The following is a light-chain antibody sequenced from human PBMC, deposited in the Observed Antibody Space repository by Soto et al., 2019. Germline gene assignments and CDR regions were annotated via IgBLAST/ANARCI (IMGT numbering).Light chain of an antibody. CDR3: CSYAGSSTSWV. V-gene: IGLV2-23*01. CDR1: ISDVGSYDL. Sequence: QSVLTHPASVSGSPGQSITISCTGTISDVGSYDLVSWYQQHPGKAPKLMIYEGSKRPSGVSSRFSGSKSGNTASLTISGLQAEDEADYYCCSYAGSSTSWVFGGGTKLTVL. CDR2: EGS. J-gene: IGLJ3*02.